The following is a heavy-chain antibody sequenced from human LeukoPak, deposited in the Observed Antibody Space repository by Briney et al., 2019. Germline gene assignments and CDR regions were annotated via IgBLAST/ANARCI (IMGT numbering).Heavy chain of an antibody. J-gene: IGHJ4*02. CDR3: ARAPYDILTGYSPYYFES. D-gene: IGHD3-9*01. CDR1: GFTFSNYW. Sequence: GGSLRLSCAASGFTFSNYWMGWVRQAPGKGLEWVSSISSTSSHIYYADSVKGRFTISRDNAKNSLYLQMNSLRAEDTAVYYCARAPYDILTGYSPYYFESWGQGTLVTVSS. CDR2: ISSTSSHI. V-gene: IGHV3-21*06.